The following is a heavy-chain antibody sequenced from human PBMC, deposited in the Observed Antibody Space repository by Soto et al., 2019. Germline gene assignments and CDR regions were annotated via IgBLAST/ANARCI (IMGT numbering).Heavy chain of an antibody. CDR3: ASQYSSSWYYYYYGMDV. D-gene: IGHD6-13*01. J-gene: IGHJ6*02. CDR2: IWYDGSNK. V-gene: IGHV3-33*01. CDR1: GFTFSSYG. Sequence: QVQLVESGGGVVQPGRSLRLSCAASGFTFSSYGMHWVRQAPGKGLERVAVIWYDGSNKYYADSVKGRFTISRDNAKNTLYLQMNSLRAEDTAVYYCASQYSSSWYYYYYGMDVWGQGTTVTVSS.